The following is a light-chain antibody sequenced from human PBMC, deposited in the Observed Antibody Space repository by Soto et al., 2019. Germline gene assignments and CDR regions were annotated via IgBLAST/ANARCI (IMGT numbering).Light chain of an antibody. CDR2: DVT. Sequence: QSVLTQSPSASGSPGQSVTISCTGTSSDIGGYNSVSWYQQHPGKAPKVMIYDVTKRPSGVPDRFSGSKSGNTASLTVSALQAEDEADYYCSSYTRSNTLVFGGGTQLTVL. CDR1: SSDIGGYNS. J-gene: IGLJ2*01. V-gene: IGLV2-8*01. CDR3: SSYTRSNTLV.